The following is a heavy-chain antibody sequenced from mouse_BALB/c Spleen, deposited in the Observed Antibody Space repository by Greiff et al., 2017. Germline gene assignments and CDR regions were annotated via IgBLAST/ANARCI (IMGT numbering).Heavy chain of an antibody. Sequence: EVKLQESGPGLVKPSQSLSLTCSVTGYSITSGYYWNWIRQFPGNKLEWMGYISYDGSNNYNPSLKNRISITRDTSKNQFFLKLNSVTTEDTATYYCARDGDGNYWYFDVWGAGTTVTVSS. CDR2: ISYDGSN. V-gene: IGHV3-6*02. CDR1: GYSITSGYY. D-gene: IGHD2-1*01. J-gene: IGHJ1*01. CDR3: ARDGDGNYWYFDV.